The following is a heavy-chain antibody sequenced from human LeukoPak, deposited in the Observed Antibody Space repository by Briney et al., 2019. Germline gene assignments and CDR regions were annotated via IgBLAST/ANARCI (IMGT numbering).Heavy chain of an antibody. CDR1: GGSISSSSYY. CDR3: ASSSSSWWGGECYFDY. Sequence: PSETLSLTCTVSGGSISSSSYYWGWIRQPPGKGLEWIGSIYYSGSTYYNPSLKSRVTISVDTSKNQFSLKLSSVTAADTAVYYCASSSSSWWGGECYFDYWGQGTLVTVSS. V-gene: IGHV4-39*01. CDR2: IYYSGST. D-gene: IGHD6-13*01. J-gene: IGHJ4*02.